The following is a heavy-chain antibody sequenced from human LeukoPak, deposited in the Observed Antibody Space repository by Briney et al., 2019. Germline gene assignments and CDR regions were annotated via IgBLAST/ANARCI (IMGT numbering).Heavy chain of an antibody. CDR3: AGLDYDFWSGYHSEDWFDP. CDR1: AYTFTGYY. J-gene: IGHJ5*02. CDR2: INPNSGGT. D-gene: IGHD3-3*01. Sequence: ASVKVSCKASAYTFTGYYMHWVRQAPGQGLEWMGWINPNSGGTNYAQKFQGRVTMTRDTSISTAYMELTRLRSDDTAVYYCAGLDYDFWSGYHSEDWFDPWGQGTLVIVSS. V-gene: IGHV1-2*02.